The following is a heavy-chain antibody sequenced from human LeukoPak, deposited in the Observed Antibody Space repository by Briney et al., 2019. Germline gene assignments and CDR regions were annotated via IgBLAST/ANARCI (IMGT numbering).Heavy chain of an antibody. CDR2: IYYSGIT. CDR1: GGSISSYY. D-gene: IGHD3-10*01. J-gene: IGHJ5*02. V-gene: IGHV4-59*08. CDR3: ARRAYGSGSYPFDP. Sequence: SETLSLTCTVSGGSISSYYWSWIRQSPGKGLEWIGYIYYSGITNYNPSLKSRVTISLDTSKNQFSLKLTSVTAADTAVYYCARRAYGSGSYPFDPWGQGTLVTVSS.